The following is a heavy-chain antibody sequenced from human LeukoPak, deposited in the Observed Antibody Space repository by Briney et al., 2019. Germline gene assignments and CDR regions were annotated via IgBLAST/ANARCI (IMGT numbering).Heavy chain of an antibody. V-gene: IGHV1-2*02. D-gene: IGHD2-2*01. Sequence: ASVKVSCKTSGYTFTNYYIHWVRQAPGQGLEWMGCINPNSGDTKYAQKFQGRVTMTRDTSISTAYMELSGLRSDDTAIYYCARDSLPASGSISWFDPWGQGTLATVSS. J-gene: IGHJ5*02. CDR1: GYTFTNYY. CDR2: INPNSGDT. CDR3: ARDSLPASGSISWFDP.